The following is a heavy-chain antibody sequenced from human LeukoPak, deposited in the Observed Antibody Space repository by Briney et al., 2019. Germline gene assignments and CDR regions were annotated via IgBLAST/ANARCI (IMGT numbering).Heavy chain of an antibody. V-gene: IGHV4-34*09. CDR3: ARTSYYNDSSRGFDY. J-gene: IGHJ4*02. CDR1: GGSFSGYY. CDR2: INHSGST. Sequence: SETLSLTCAVYGGSFSGYYWSWIRQPPGKGLEWIGEINHSGSTYYNPSLKSRVTISVDTSKNQFSLKLNSVTAADTAVYYCARTSYYNDSSRGFDYWGQGTLVTVSS. D-gene: IGHD3-22*01.